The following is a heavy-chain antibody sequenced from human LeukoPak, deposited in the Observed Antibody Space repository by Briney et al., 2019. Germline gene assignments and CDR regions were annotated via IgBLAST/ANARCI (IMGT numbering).Heavy chain of an antibody. Sequence: PGGSLRLSCAASGFTFSSYAMHWVRQAPGKGLEWVAVISYDGSNKYYADSVKGRFTISRDNSKNTLYLQMNSLRAEDTAVYYCARDSDYDSSGYFDYWGQGTLVTVSS. CDR3: ARDSDYDSSGYFDY. J-gene: IGHJ4*02. CDR2: ISYDGSNK. D-gene: IGHD3-22*01. V-gene: IGHV3-30*04. CDR1: GFTFSSYA.